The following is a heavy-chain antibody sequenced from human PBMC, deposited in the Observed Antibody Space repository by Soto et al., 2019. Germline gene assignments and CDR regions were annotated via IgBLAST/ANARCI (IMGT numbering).Heavy chain of an antibody. CDR1: GFTFSSYA. CDR2: ISGSDGST. Sequence: EVQLLESGGGLVQPGGSLRLSCAASGFTFSSYAMNWVRQAQGKGLEWVSGISGSDGSTYYADSVKGRFTISRDNSKNTLNLPMNSMRAEDTAVYYCARQISSYYFDYWGQGAMVTVSS. CDR3: ARQISSYYFDY. V-gene: IGHV3-23*01. D-gene: IGHD6-13*01. J-gene: IGHJ4*02.